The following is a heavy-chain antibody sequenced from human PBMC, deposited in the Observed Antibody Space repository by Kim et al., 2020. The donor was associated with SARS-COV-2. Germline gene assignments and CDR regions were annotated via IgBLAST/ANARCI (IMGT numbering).Heavy chain of an antibody. J-gene: IGHJ1*01. CDR3: ARGPYSSGWNRYFQH. D-gene: IGHD6-19*01. CDR2: ISNTRSYI. V-gene: IGHV3-21*01. Sequence: GGSLRLSCAASGFTFSSYNMNWVRQAPGKGLEWVSSISNTRSYIYYADSVKGRFTISRDNAENSLYLQMDSLRAEDTAVYYCARGPYSSGWNRYFQHWGLGTLVTVSS. CDR1: GFTFSSYN.